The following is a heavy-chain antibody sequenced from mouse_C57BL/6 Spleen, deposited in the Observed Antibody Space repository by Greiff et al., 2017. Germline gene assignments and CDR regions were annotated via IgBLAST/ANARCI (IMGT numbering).Heavy chain of an antibody. CDR2: IVHSDSYN. V-gene: IGHV1-50*01. J-gene: IGHJ2*01. CDR1: GYTFTSYW. CDR3: ARRDSNY. D-gene: IGHD2-5*01. Sequence: VKLQQPGAELVKPGASVKLSCKASGYTFTSYWMQWVKQRPGQGLERIGEIVHSDSYNNYNQKFKGKATLTVDTYASTVYMQRSSLTSEDSAVYYCARRDSNYWGQGTTLTVSS.